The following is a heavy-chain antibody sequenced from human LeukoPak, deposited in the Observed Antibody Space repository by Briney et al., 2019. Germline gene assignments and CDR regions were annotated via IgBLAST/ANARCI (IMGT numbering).Heavy chain of an antibody. Sequence: SETLSLTCTVSGGSISSYYWSWIRQPPGKGLEWIGYIYYSGSTNYNPSLKSRVTISVDTSKNQFSLKLSSVTAADTAVYYCARGHSSSWYPPHYCYYGMDVWGQGTTVTVSS. CDR3: ARGHSSSWYPPHYCYYGMDV. CDR1: GGSISSYY. J-gene: IGHJ6*02. V-gene: IGHV4-59*01. D-gene: IGHD6-13*01. CDR2: IYYSGST.